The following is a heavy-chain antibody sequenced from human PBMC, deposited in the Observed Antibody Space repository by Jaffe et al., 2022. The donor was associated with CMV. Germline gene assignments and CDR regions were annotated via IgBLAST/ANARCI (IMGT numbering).Heavy chain of an antibody. Sequence: EVQLVESGGGLVQPGGSLRLSCAASGFTFNDYWMNWVRQAPGKGLEWVANIKQDGSQNYYVDSVKGRFTISRDNARNSLYLQMNSLRAEDTAVYYCARFMWYSSDGIDYWGQGTLVTVSS. CDR3: ARFMWYSSDGIDY. V-gene: IGHV3-7*03. CDR2: IKQDGSQN. J-gene: IGHJ4*02. CDR1: GFTFNDYW. D-gene: IGHD6-19*01.